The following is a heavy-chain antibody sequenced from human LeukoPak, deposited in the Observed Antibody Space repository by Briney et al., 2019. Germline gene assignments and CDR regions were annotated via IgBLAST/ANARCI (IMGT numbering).Heavy chain of an antibody. J-gene: IGHJ6*02. CDR2: IRSKAYRGTT. D-gene: IGHD5-18*01. Sequence: GGSLRLSCRGSGFTFGDHAMSWVRQAPGKGLEWVGFIRSKAYRGTTEYAASVKGRFTISRDDSASIAYLQMNSLQTEDTAVYYCARGPIQLWIHNAMDVWGQGTTVTVSS. V-gene: IGHV3-49*04. CDR3: ARGPIQLWIHNAMDV. CDR1: GFTFGDHA.